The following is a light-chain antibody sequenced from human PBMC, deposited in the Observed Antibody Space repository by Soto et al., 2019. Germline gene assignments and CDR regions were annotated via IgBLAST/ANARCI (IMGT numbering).Light chain of an antibody. Sequence: DIQMTQSPSTLSASVGDRVTITCRASQSISSWLAWYQQKPGKAPKLLIYKASSLESGVPSRFSGSGSGTEFTLTISSLQPDDFATCYGQQYNSYPWTFGQGTKVEIK. V-gene: IGKV1-5*03. CDR3: QQYNSYPWT. CDR2: KAS. CDR1: QSISSW. J-gene: IGKJ1*01.